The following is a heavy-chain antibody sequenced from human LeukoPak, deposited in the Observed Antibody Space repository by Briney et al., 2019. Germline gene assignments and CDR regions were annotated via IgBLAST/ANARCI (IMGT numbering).Heavy chain of an antibody. CDR3: ARQRNVGWGYISRWKKKILKYNWFDP. CDR1: GYTFTSYD. D-gene: IGHD1-1*01. J-gene: IGHJ5*02. V-gene: IGHV1-8*01. Sequence: ASAKVSCKASGYTFTSYDINWVRQATGQGLEWMGWMNPNSGNTGYAQKFQGRVTMTRNTSISTAYMELSSLRSEDTAVYYCARQRNVGWGYISRWKKKILKYNWFDPWGQGTLVTVSS. CDR2: MNPNSGNT.